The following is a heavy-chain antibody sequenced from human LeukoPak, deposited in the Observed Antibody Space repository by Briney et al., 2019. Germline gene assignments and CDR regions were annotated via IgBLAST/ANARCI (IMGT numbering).Heavy chain of an antibody. CDR2: ISAYNGNT. CDR3: ARGPTKYCSGGSCYSDYYYYMDV. J-gene: IGHJ6*03. V-gene: IGHV1-18*01. CDR1: GYTFTSYG. Sequence: ASVKVSCKASGYTFTSYGISWVRQAPGQGLEWMGWISAYNGNTNYAQKLQGRVTMTTDTSTSTAYMELRSLRSDDTAVYYCARGPTKYCSGGSCYSDYYYYMDVWGKGTTVTVSS. D-gene: IGHD2-15*01.